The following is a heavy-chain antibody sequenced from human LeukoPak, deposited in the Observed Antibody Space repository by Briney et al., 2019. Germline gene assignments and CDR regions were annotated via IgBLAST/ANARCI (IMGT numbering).Heavy chain of an antibody. V-gene: IGHV3-9*01. CDR2: ISWNTGSI. CDR1: GFTFDDYA. J-gene: IGHJ6*03. CDR3: AKDSQDIVVVPAAIRVYYYYYMDV. D-gene: IGHD2-2*02. Sequence: GGSLRLSCAASGFTFDDYAMPWVRQAPGKGLEWVSGISWNTGSIGYADSVKGRFTISRDNAKNSLYLQMNSLRAEDTALYYCAKDSQDIVVVPAAIRVYYYYYMDVWGKGTTVTVSS.